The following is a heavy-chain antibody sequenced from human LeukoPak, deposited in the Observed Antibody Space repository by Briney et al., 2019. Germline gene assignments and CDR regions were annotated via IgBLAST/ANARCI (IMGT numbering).Heavy chain of an antibody. CDR1: GHSFTSDY. J-gene: IGHJ4*02. D-gene: IGHD6-13*01. V-gene: IGHV1-46*01. CDR3: AIDGSNWNFDY. Sequence: ASVKVSCKASGHSFTSDYMHWVRQAPGQGLEWMGSIIPSGGTIHYAQKLQGRVSITRDTSTRTVYMVLSSLTSEDTAVYYFAIDGSNWNFDYWGQGSLVTVSS. CDR2: IIPSGGTI.